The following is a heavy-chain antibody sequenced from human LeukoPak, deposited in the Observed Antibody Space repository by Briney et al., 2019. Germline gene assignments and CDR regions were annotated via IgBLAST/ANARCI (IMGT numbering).Heavy chain of an antibody. Sequence: PGRSLRLSCAAFGFTFNIFAMNWVRQAPGKGLEWVSAISGSGGSTYYADSVKGRFTISRDNSKNTLYLQMNSLRAEDTAVYYCAKDDPAPFDYWGQGTLVTVSS. V-gene: IGHV3-23*01. CDR3: AKDDPAPFDY. CDR1: GFTFNIFA. J-gene: IGHJ4*02. CDR2: ISGSGGST.